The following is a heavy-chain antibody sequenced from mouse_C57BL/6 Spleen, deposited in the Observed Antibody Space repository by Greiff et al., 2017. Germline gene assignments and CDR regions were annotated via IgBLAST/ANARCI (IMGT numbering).Heavy chain of an antibody. CDR3: ARQGWLPSYFDV. CDR1: GYAFSSYW. Sequence: QVQLKQSGAELVKPGASVQISCKASGYAFSSYWMNWVKQRPGKGLEWIGQIYPGDGDTNYNGKFKGKATLTADKSSSTAYMQLSSLTSEDSAVYFCARQGWLPSYFDVWGTGTTVTVSS. CDR2: IYPGDGDT. D-gene: IGHD2-3*01. V-gene: IGHV1-80*01. J-gene: IGHJ1*03.